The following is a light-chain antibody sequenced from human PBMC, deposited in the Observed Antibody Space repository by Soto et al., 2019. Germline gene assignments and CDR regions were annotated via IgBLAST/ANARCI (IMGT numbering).Light chain of an antibody. CDR3: HQYNSYPWT. V-gene: IGKV1-5*03. J-gene: IGKJ1*01. Sequence: DIQMTQSPSTLSASVGDRVTITCRASQSISTWLAWYQQKPGKAPNLLIFKASRLEDGVPSRFSGSGSGTELTLTISSLQPDDFATYYCHQYNSYPWTFGQGTKVEIK. CDR2: KAS. CDR1: QSISTW.